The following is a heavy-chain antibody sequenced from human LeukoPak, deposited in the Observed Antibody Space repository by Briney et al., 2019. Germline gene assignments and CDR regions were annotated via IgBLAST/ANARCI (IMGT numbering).Heavy chain of an antibody. CDR2: IYYSGST. CDR3: AREHMIVVDGRFFPDAFDI. J-gene: IGHJ3*02. Sequence: SETLSLTCTVSGGSISSGDYYWSWIRQPPGTGLEWIGYIYYSGSTYYNPSLKSRVTISVDTSKNQFSLKLSSVTAADTAVYYCAREHMIVVDGRFFPDAFDIWGQGTMVTVSS. CDR1: GGSISSGDYY. V-gene: IGHV4-30-4*01. D-gene: IGHD3-22*01.